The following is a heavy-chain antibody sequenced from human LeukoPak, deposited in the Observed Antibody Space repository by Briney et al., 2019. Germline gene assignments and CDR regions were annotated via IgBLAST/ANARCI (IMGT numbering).Heavy chain of an antibody. CDR3: ARGGGPAYDYVWGSYRRKNWFDP. CDR2: INHSGSA. V-gene: IGHV4-34*01. J-gene: IGHJ5*02. CDR1: GGSFSGYY. Sequence: SETLSLTCAVSGGSFSGYYWTWIRQPPGKGLEWIGEINHSGSANYNPSLMSRVTISLDTSKNHFSLNLSSVTAADTAVYYCARGGGPAYDYVWGSYRRKNWFDPWGQGTLVTVSS. D-gene: IGHD3-16*02.